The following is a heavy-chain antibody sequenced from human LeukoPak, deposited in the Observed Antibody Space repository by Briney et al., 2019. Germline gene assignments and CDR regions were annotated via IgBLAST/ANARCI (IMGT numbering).Heavy chain of an antibody. V-gene: IGHV4-30-4*01. Sequence: SETLSLTCTVSGGSISSGDYYWSWIRQPPGKGLEWIGYIYYSGSTYYNPSLKSRVTISVDTSKNQFSLKLSSVTAADTAVYYCANGMGMTNWFDPWGQGTLVTVSS. D-gene: IGHD7-27*01. CDR3: ANGMGMTNWFDP. CDR2: IYYSGST. CDR1: GGSISSGDYY. J-gene: IGHJ5*02.